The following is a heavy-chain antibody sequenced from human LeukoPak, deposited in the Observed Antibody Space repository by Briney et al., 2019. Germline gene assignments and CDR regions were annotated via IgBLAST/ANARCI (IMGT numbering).Heavy chain of an antibody. CDR3: ARDRHSGSGPTIGRLDY. J-gene: IGHJ4*02. CDR1: GDSVSSNSAA. Sequence: SQTLSLTCAISGDSVSSNSAAWNWIRQSPSSGLEWLGRTYYRSKWYNDYAVSVKSRITINPDTSKNQFSLQLNSVTPEDTAVYFCARDRHSGSGPTIGRLDYWGQGTLVTVSS. V-gene: IGHV6-1*01. D-gene: IGHD5-12*01. CDR2: TYYRSKWYN.